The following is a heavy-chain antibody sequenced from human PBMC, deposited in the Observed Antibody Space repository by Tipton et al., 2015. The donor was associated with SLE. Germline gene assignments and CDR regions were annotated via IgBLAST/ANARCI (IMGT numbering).Heavy chain of an antibody. CDR3: ARDHRPGGYYDDMDV. CDR1: GASISSYY. D-gene: IGHD3-10*01. CDR2: IDFRGRT. Sequence: LRLSCSVSGASISSYYWSWIRQPPGKGLEWIGNIDFRGRTIYNPSLKSRVTISDDTSKNQFSLKLSSVTAADTAVYYCARDHRPGGYYDDMDVCGKGTTVTVSS. J-gene: IGHJ6*03. V-gene: IGHV4-59*01.